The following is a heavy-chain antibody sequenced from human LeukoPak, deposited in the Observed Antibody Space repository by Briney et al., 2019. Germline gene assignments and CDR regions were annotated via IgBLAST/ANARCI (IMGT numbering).Heavy chain of an antibody. J-gene: IGHJ3*02. CDR2: IYYSGST. CDR3: ARDRGGLRGSNAFDI. Sequence: MASETLSLTCTVSGGSISSYYWSWIRQPPGKGLEWIGYIYYSGSTNYNPSLKSRVTISVDTSKNQFSLKLSSVTAADTAVYYCARDRGGLRGSNAFDIWGQGTMVTVSS. CDR1: GGSISSYY. D-gene: IGHD4-17*01. V-gene: IGHV4-59*01.